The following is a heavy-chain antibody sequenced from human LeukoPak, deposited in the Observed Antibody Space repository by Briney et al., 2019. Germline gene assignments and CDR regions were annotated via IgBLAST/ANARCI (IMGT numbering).Heavy chain of an antibody. J-gene: IGHJ4*02. D-gene: IGHD6-13*01. CDR3: RTVLSSNRYNLFDY. CDR1: ALTLGRSG. V-gene: IGHV3-74*03. CDR2: IIPDGSST. Sequence: PGRSLTLPCALSALTLGRSGAHCARHARGKGLVWVSPIIPDGSSTMYEDSVKGRFTISRDNAKKTLYLQMNSLGAEETAVYYCRTVLSSNRYNLFDYRGQGTLVTVSS.